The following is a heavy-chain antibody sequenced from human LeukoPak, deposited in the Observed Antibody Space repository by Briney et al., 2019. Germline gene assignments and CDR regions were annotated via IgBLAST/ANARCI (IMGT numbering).Heavy chain of an antibody. CDR3: AVVFMLVFDI. D-gene: IGHD3-22*01. CDR1: GGTFSSYA. Sequence: GASVKVSCKASGGTFSSYAISWVRQAPGQGLEWMGGIIPIFGTANYAQKFQGRVTITTDESTSTAYMELSSLRSEDTAVYYCAVVFMLVFDIWAKGKMAPVSS. V-gene: IGHV1-69*05. CDR2: IIPIFGTA. J-gene: IGHJ3*02.